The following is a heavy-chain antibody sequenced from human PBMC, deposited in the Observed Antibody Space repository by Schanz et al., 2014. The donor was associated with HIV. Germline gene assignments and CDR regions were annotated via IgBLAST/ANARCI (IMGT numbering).Heavy chain of an antibody. D-gene: IGHD2-15*01. Sequence: QVQLVESGGGVVQPGRSLRLSCAVSGFTFSNYAMHWVRQAPGKGLEWEAVISYDGSNKYYADSVKGRFTISRDNSKNTLYLQMDSLRAEDTAVYYCEKDLLSRYCSGGSCYSSYWGQGTLVTVSS. CDR2: ISYDGSNK. CDR3: EKDLLSRYCSGGSCYSSY. CDR1: GFTFSNYA. J-gene: IGHJ4*02. V-gene: IGHV3-30-3*01.